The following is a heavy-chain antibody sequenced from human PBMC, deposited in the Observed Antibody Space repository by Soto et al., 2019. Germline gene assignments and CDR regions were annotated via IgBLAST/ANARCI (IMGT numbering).Heavy chain of an antibody. CDR1: GFTFSRNG. CDR3: ARWNLAGPTIDAFDL. D-gene: IGHD5-12*01. Sequence: QEQLVESGGGVVQPGRSLRLSCAASGFTFSRNGMHWIGQAPGKGLEWVAIIWYHGNKENYADSVRGRFTISRDNSKNTVYLQMDNLRVEDTAVYYCARWNLAGPTIDAFDLWGQGTLVTVSS. CDR2: IWYHGNKE. J-gene: IGHJ3*01. V-gene: IGHV3-33*01.